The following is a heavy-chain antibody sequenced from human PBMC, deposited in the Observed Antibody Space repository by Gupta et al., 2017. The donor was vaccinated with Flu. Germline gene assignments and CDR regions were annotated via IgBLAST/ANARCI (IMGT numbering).Heavy chain of an antibody. CDR3: ARNRGTGDLDH. J-gene: IGHJ4*02. V-gene: IGHV1-3*01. Sequence: QVQLVQSGAELKKPGASVKFSCETSGFTFTWYAVHWVRQAPGQRFEWMGWIHGGDGRTEYAQNFHDRVTITKDTSASTAYMELSSLRSEDTAVYYCARNRGTGDLDHWGQGTLVTVSS. CDR2: IHGGDGRT. CDR1: GFTFTWYA. D-gene: IGHD7-27*01.